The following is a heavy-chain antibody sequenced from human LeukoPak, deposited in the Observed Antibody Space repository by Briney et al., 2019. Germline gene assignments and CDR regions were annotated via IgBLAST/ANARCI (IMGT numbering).Heavy chain of an antibody. CDR2: ISSSSSYI. CDR1: GFTFSSYS. D-gene: IGHD2-2*01. CDR3: ARDGDIVVVPAAMVAFDI. V-gene: IGHV3-21*01. Sequence: GGSLRLSCAASGFTFSSYSMTWVRQAPGKGLEWVSSISSSSSYIYYADSVKGRFTISRDNAKNSLYLQMNSLRAEDTAVYYCARDGDIVVVPAAMVAFDIWGQGTMVTVSS. J-gene: IGHJ3*02.